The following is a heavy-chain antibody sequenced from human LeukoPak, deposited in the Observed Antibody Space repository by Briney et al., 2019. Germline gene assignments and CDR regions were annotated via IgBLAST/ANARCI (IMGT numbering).Heavy chain of an antibody. D-gene: IGHD3-3*01. CDR2: IYTSGST. V-gene: IGHV4-4*07. J-gene: IGHJ5*02. CDR3: ARERPYYDFWSGYLNWFDP. Sequence: SETLSLTCTVSGGSISSYYWSWIRRPAGKGLEWIGRIYTSGSTNYNPSLKSRVTMSVDTSKNQFSLKLSSVTAADTAVYYCARERPYYDFWSGYLNWFDPWGQGTLVTVSS. CDR1: GGSISSYY.